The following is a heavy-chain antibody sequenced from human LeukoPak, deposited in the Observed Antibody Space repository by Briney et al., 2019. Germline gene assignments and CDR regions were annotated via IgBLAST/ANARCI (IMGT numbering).Heavy chain of an antibody. CDR2: ISSNGDST. CDR1: GFTFSSYA. J-gene: IGHJ4*02. D-gene: IGHD6-6*01. V-gene: IGHV3-64*01. Sequence: GGSLRLSCAASGFTFSSYAMHWVRQAPGKGLEYVSAISSNGDSTYYAHSVKGRFTISRDNSKNTLYLQMGSLRAEDMAVYYCARVRSSYYFDYWGQGTLVTVSS. CDR3: ARVRSSYYFDY.